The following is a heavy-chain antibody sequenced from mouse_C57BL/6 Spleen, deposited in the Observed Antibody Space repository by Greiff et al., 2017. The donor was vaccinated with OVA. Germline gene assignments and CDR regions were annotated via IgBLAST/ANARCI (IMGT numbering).Heavy chain of an antibody. Sequence: QVQLQQPGAELVKPGASVKMSCKTSGYTFTSYWITWVKQRPGHVLEWIGDIYPGSGSTNYNEKFKSNATVTVDTSSSTAYMQLSSLTSEDSAVYCCARELLRSYAMDYWGQGTSVTVSS. CDR3: ARELLRSYAMDY. CDR1: GYTFTSYW. CDR2: IYPGSGST. D-gene: IGHD1-1*01. J-gene: IGHJ4*01. V-gene: IGHV1-55*01.